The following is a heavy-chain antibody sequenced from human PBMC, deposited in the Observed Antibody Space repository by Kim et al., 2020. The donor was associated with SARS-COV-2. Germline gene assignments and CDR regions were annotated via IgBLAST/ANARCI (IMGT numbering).Heavy chain of an antibody. J-gene: IGHJ4*02. CDR3: AKDLSYGDYAFDY. V-gene: IGHV3-30*18. CDR1: GFTFSSYG. D-gene: IGHD4-17*01. Sequence: GGSLRLSCAASGFTFSSYGMHWVRQAPGKGLEWVAVISYDGSNKYYADSVKGRFTISRDNSKNTLYLQMNSLRAEDTAVYYCAKDLSYGDYAFDYWGQGTLVTVSS. CDR2: ISYDGSNK.